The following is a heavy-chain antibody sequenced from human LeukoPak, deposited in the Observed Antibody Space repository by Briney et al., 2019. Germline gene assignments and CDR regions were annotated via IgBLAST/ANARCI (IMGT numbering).Heavy chain of an antibody. D-gene: IGHD3-3*01. V-gene: IGHV1-46*01. Sequence: GASVKVSCKASGYTFTSYYMYWVRQAPGQGLEWMGIINPSGGSTSYAQKFQGRVTMTRDMSTSTVYMELSSLRSEDTAVYYCARGAVTIFGAGYYYYYVDVWGKGTTVTVSS. CDR3: ARGAVTIFGAGYYYYYVDV. CDR1: GYTFTSYY. J-gene: IGHJ6*03. CDR2: INPSGGST.